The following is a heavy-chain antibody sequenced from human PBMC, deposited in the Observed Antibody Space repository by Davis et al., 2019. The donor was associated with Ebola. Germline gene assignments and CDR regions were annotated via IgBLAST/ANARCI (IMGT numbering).Heavy chain of an antibody. CDR3: ARDFNSGDWYSSGYFDL. CDR1: GFTFSSYG. Sequence: GGSLRLSCAASGFTFSSYGMHWVRQAPGKGLEWVAVIWYDGSNKYYADSVKGRFTISRDNSKNTLYLQMNSLRAEDTAVYYCARDFNSGDWYSSGYFDLWGRGTLVTVSS. V-gene: IGHV3-33*01. J-gene: IGHJ2*01. D-gene: IGHD2-21*02. CDR2: IWYDGSNK.